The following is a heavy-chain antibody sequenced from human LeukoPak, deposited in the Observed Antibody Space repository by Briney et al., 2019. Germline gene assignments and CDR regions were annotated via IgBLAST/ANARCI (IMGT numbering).Heavy chain of an antibody. CDR1: GYTFTNYD. D-gene: IGHD3-10*01. J-gene: IGHJ4*02. Sequence: GASVKVSCKASGYTFTNYDINWVRQATGQGLEWMGWMNPKSGNTGYAQKFQGRVTMTRDTSTSTVYTELSSLRSEDTAVYYCARVVRDGVGSYHFDNWGQGTLVTVSS. CDR3: ARVVRDGVGSYHFDN. CDR2: MNPKSGNT. V-gene: IGHV1-8*02.